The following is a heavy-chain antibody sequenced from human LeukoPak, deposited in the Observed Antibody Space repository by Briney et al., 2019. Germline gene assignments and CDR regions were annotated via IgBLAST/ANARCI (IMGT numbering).Heavy chain of an antibody. CDR3: ARAHSSSDFNY. V-gene: IGHV1-8*03. CDR2: MNPNSGNT. J-gene: IGHJ4*02. CDR1: GYTFTGYY. D-gene: IGHD6-13*01. Sequence: ASVKVSCKASGYTFTGYYMHWVRQATGQGLEWMGWMNPNSGNTGYAQKFQGRVTITRNTSISTAYMELSSLRSEDTAVYYCARAHSSSDFNYWGQGTLVTVSS.